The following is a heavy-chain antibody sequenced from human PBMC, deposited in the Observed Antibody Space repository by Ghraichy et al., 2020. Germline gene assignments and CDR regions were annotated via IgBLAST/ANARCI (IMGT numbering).Heavy chain of an antibody. J-gene: IGHJ4*02. CDR2: IYYGGST. V-gene: IGHV4-39*01. Sequence: SETLSLTCTVSGASVSSSTYYWGWVRQPPGQGLELIGTIYYGGSTHYNPSLESRVTISVDTSKNQFSLKLSSVTAADTAVYYCAGLIQLIDYWGQGTLVTVSS. CDR1: GASVSSSTYY. D-gene: IGHD5-18*01. CDR3: AGLIQLIDY.